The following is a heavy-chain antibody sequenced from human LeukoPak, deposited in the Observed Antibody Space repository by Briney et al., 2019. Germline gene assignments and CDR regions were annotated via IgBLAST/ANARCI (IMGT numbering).Heavy chain of an antibody. Sequence: SQTLSLTCTVSGGSISSGGYYWSWIRQHPGKGLEWIGYIYYSGSTYYNPSLKSRVTISVDTSKNQFSLKLSSVTAADTAVYYCARDALLIPDAFDIWGQGAMVTVSS. V-gene: IGHV4-31*03. D-gene: IGHD2-15*01. J-gene: IGHJ3*02. CDR2: IYYSGST. CDR3: ARDALLIPDAFDI. CDR1: GGSISSGGYY.